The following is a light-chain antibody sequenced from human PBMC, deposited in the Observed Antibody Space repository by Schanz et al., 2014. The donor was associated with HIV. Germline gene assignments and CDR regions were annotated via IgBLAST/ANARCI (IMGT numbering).Light chain of an antibody. CDR1: SSDVGGYNF. J-gene: IGLJ3*02. V-gene: IGLV2-8*01. Sequence: QSALTQPPSASGSPGQSVTISCSGTSSDVGGYNFVSWYQHHPGKAPKLIIYEVSQRPSGVPDRFSGSKSGNTASLTVSGLQAEDEADYYCATWDDGLDAWVFGGGTKLTVL. CDR2: EVS. CDR3: ATWDDGLDAWV.